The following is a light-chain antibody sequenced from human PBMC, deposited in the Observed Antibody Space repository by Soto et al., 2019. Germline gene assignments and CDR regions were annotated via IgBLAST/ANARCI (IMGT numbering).Light chain of an antibody. J-gene: IGLJ2*01. CDR1: SSDVGSYNL. V-gene: IGLV2-23*01. Sequence: QSALTQPASVSGSPGQSITISCTGTSSDVGSYNLVSWYQQHPGKAPKLMIYEGSKRPSGVSNRFSGSKSGNTASLTSSGLQAEDDDYYYCCSYAGSSTLVFGGGTQLTVL. CDR3: CSYAGSSTLV. CDR2: EGS.